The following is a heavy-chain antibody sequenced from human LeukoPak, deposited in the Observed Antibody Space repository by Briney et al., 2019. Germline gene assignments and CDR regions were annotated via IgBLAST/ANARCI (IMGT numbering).Heavy chain of an antibody. CDR1: GYTFTGYY. V-gene: IGHV1-2*02. Sequence: EASVKVSCKASGYTFTGYYMHWVRQAPGQGLEWMGWINPNSGGTNYAQKFQGRVTMTRDTSTSTVYMELSSLRSEDTAVYYCAREGIGGSYYGMDVWGQGTTVTVSS. CDR2: INPNSGGT. CDR3: AREGIGGSYYGMDV. D-gene: IGHD2-15*01. J-gene: IGHJ6*02.